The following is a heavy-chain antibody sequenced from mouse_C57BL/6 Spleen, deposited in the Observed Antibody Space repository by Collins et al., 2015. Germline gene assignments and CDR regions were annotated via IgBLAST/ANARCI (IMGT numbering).Heavy chain of an antibody. CDR3: AREVYDGYYFWYFDV. Sequence: QVQLKQSGAELVRPGASVKLSCKASGYTFTDYYINWVKQRPGQGLEWIARIYPGSGNTYYNEKFKGKATLTAEKSSSTAYMQLSSLTSEDSAVYFCAREVYDGYYFWYFDVWGTGTTVTVSS. D-gene: IGHD2-3*01. CDR1: GYTFTDYY. V-gene: IGHV1-76*01. J-gene: IGHJ1*03. CDR2: IYPGSGNT.